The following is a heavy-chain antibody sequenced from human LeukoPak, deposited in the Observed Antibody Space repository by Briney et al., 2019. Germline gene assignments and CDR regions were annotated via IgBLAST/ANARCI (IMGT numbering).Heavy chain of an antibody. CDR3: ARLQMLRGITDAFDI. V-gene: IGHV3-30*03. CDR2: ISYDGSNK. D-gene: IGHD3-10*01. Sequence: GGSLRLSCAASGFTFSSYGMHWVRQAPGKGLEWVAVISYDGSNKYYADSVKGRFTISRDNSKNTLYLQMNSLKASDTAMYYCARLQMLRGITDAFDIWGQGTMVAVSS. J-gene: IGHJ3*02. CDR1: GFTFSSYG.